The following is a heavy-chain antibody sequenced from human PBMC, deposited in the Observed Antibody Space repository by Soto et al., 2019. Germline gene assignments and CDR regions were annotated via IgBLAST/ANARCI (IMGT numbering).Heavy chain of an antibody. CDR2: ISGDGASI. V-gene: IGHV3-48*03. D-gene: IGHD5-18*01. CDR3: ARENSVQAWLHHFDH. Sequence: GSLRLSCEASGFSFSSFAMNWVRQAPGRGLEWVSYISGDGASIYYADSLKGRFTISRDNAKNSLSLQMNNLRAEDTAVYYCARENSVQAWLHHFDHWGQGTLVTVSS. J-gene: IGHJ4*02. CDR1: GFSFSSFA.